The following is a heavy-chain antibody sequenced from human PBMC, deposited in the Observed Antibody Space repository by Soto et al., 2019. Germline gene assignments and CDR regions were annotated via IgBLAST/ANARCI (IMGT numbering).Heavy chain of an antibody. D-gene: IGHD3-22*01. CDR1: GFTFSSYA. CDR2: ISGSGGST. J-gene: IGHJ5*02. V-gene: IGHV3-23*01. Sequence: GGSLRLSCAASGFTFSSYAMSWVRQSPGKGLACVSAISGSGGSTYYADSVKGRFTISRDNSKNTLYLQMTSLRAEDTAVYYCAKDSIGDPWGQGTLVTVSS. CDR3: AKDSIGDP.